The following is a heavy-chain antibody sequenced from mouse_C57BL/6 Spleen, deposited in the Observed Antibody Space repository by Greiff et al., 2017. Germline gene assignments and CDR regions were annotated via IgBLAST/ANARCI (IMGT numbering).Heavy chain of an antibody. CDR1: GYTFTSYW. CDR3: ARSGVYGDSLAWFAY. J-gene: IGHJ3*01. Sequence: QVQLQQPGAELVKPGASVKMSCKASGYTFTSYWITWVKQRPGQGLEWIGDIYPGSGSTNYNEKFKSKATLTVDTPSSTAYMQLSSLTSEDFAVYDCARSGVYGDSLAWFAYWGQGTLVTVSA. CDR2: IYPGSGST. V-gene: IGHV1-55*01. D-gene: IGHD2-13*01.